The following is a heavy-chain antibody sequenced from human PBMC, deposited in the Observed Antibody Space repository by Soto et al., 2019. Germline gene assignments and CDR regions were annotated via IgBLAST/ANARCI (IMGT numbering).Heavy chain of an antibody. Sequence: QVQLVQSGAEVKKPGASVKVSCKASGYTFTSYDINWVRQATGQGLEWMGWMNPNSGNTGHAQKFQGRVTMTRNTSINTAYMELSSLSSEDTAVYYCARGLEFTLFGVPRGCHYYNMDVWGKGTTVIVSS. D-gene: IGHD3-3*01. CDR2: MNPNSGNT. J-gene: IGHJ6*03. V-gene: IGHV1-8*01. CDR3: ARGLEFTLFGVPRGCHYYNMDV. CDR1: GYTFTSYD.